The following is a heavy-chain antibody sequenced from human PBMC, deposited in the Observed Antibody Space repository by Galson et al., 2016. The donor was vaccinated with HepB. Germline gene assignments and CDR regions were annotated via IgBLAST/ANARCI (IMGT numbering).Heavy chain of an antibody. CDR2: ISSSSNYI. V-gene: IGHV3-21*04. J-gene: IGHJ4*02. CDR3: ARDMGAAGYSTTTSDY. CDR1: GFTFSSYR. D-gene: IGHD6-13*01. Sequence: SLRLSCAASGFTFSSYRMNWVRQAPGKGLEWVSSISSSSNYIYYADSLKGRFTTSRDNTKNSLYLQMNSLRAEDTAIYYCARDMGAAGYSTTTSDYWGQGTLVTVSS.